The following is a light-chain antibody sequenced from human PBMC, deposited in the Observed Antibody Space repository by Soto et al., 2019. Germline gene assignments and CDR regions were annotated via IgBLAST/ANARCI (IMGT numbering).Light chain of an antibody. CDR3: QQCSKWPMYT. CDR1: QNVGTY. Sequence: EIVLTQSPDTLSLSPGERATLSCRASQNVGTYLTWFQQKPGQAPRRLIYDTSTRVSGVPARFSGSGSGTDFTLTISILEPEDFAVYYCQQCSKWPMYTFGQGTKLEIK. J-gene: IGKJ2*01. V-gene: IGKV3-11*01. CDR2: DTS.